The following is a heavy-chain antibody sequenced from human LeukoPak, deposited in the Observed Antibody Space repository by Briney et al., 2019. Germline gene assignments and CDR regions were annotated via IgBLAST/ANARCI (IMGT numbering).Heavy chain of an antibody. Sequence: GASVKVSCKASGGTFSRNDISWVRQAPGQGLEWMGGIMPLFGTAKNAQKFQGRVTITADESTSTAYMELSSLRSEDTAVYYCARAMVRGLDAFDIWGQGTMVTVSS. D-gene: IGHD3-10*01. CDR3: ARAMVRGLDAFDI. V-gene: IGHV1-69*13. J-gene: IGHJ3*02. CDR2: IMPLFGTA. CDR1: GGTFSRND.